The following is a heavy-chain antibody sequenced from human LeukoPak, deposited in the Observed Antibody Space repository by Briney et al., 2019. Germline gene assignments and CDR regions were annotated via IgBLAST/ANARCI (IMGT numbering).Heavy chain of an antibody. CDR2: MNPNSGNT. CDR1: GYTFTSYY. J-gene: IGHJ6*02. V-gene: IGHV1-8*02. Sequence: ASVKVSCKASGYTFTSYYMHWVRQAPGQGLEWMGWMNPNSGNTGYAQKFQGRVTMTRNTSISTAYMELSSLRSEDTAVYYCARWASPITMVRGVIGSYGMDVWGQGTTVTVSS. D-gene: IGHD3-10*01. CDR3: ARWASPITMVRGVIGSYGMDV.